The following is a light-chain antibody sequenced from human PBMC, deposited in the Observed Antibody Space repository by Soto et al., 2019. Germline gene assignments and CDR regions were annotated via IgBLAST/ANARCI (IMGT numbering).Light chain of an antibody. CDR2: KNN. Sequence: QSVLTQPPSSSGTPGQRVTISGSGSSSNIGSNYVYWYQQLPGTAPKLLIYKNNQRPSGVPDRFSGSKSGTSASLALSGLRSEDEADYYCAAWDDSLTTCVFGTGTKVTVL. CDR1: SSNIGSNY. J-gene: IGLJ1*01. V-gene: IGLV1-47*01. CDR3: AAWDDSLTTCV.